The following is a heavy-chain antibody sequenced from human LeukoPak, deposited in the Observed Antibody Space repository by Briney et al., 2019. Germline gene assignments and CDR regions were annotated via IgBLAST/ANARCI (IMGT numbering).Heavy chain of an antibody. Sequence: SVKVSCKASGYTFTGYYMHWVRQAPGQGLEWMGRIIPILGIANYAQKFQGRVTITADKSTSTAYMELSSLRSEDTAVYYCARLRMDVWGQGTTVTVSS. CDR2: IIPILGIA. CDR1: GYTFTGYY. CDR3: ARLRMDV. V-gene: IGHV1-69*02. J-gene: IGHJ6*02.